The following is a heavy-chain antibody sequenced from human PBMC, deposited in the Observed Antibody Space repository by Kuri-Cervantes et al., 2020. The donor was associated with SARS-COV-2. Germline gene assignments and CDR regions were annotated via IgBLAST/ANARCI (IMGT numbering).Heavy chain of an antibody. CDR2: IYTSGST. D-gene: IGHD4-17*01. J-gene: IGHJ3*02. Sequence: GSLRLSCTVSGGSISSHYWSWIRQPPGKGLEWIGRIYTSGSTNYNPSLKSRVTMSVDTSKNQFSLKLSSVTAADTAVYYCARDLVRNAFDIWGQGTMVTVSS. CDR1: GGSISSHY. V-gene: IGHV4-4*07. CDR3: ARDLVRNAFDI.